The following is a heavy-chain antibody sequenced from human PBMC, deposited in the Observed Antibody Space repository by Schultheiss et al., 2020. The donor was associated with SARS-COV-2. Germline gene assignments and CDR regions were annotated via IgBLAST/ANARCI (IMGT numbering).Heavy chain of an antibody. CDR2: IYTSGST. CDR3: ARWGRITIFGVVISNNWFDP. CDR1: GGSISSYY. Sequence: SETLSLTCTVSGGSISSYYWSWIRQPAGKGLELIGRIYTSGSTYYNPSLKSRVTISVDTSKNQFSLKLSSVTAADTAVYYCARWGRITIFGVVISNNWFDPWGQGTLVTVSS. V-gene: IGHV4-4*07. D-gene: IGHD3-3*01. J-gene: IGHJ5*02.